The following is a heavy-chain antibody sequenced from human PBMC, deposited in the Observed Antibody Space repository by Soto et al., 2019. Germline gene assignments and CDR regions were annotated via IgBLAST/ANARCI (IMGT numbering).Heavy chain of an antibody. CDR1: GFAFSNYA. J-gene: IGHJ4*02. D-gene: IGHD6-6*01. Sequence: GGSLRLSCAASGFAFSNYAMGWVRQAPGKGLEWVSSISTSIDATYYADSVKGRFTISRDDSKNTLYLQMNSLRAEDSAVYYCAKDRTVAARNFDYWGQGTQVTVSS. V-gene: IGHV3-23*01. CDR2: ISTSIDAT. CDR3: AKDRTVAARNFDY.